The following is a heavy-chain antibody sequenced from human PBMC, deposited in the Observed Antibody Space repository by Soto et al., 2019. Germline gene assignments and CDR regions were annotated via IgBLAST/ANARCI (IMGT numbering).Heavy chain of an antibody. CDR2: IKQDGSEK. CDR1: GFTFSSYW. D-gene: IGHD2-21*01. Sequence: GGSLRLSCAASGFTFSSYWMSWVRQAPGKGLEWVANIKQDGSEKYYVDSVKGRFTISRDNAKNSLYLQMNSLRAEDTAVYYCAREGGYSDYYFDYWGQGTLVTVSS. V-gene: IGHV3-7*01. J-gene: IGHJ4*02. CDR3: AREGGYSDYYFDY.